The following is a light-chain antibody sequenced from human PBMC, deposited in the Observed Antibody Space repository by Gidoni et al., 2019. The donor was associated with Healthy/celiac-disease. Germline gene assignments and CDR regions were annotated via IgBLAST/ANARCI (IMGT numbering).Light chain of an antibody. J-gene: IGLJ3*02. CDR3: QSYDSSPYWV. CDR2: GNS. V-gene: IGLV1-40*01. CDR1: SSNIGAGYD. Sequence: QSVLTQPPSVSGAPGQRVTISCTGSSSNIGAGYDVHWYQQLPGTATKLLSYGNSNRPSGVPDRFSGSKSGTSASLAITGLQAEDEADYYCQSYDSSPYWVFGGGTKLTVL.